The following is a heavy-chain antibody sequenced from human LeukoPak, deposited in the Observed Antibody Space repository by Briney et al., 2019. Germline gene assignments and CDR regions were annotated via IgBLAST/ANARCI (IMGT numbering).Heavy chain of an antibody. CDR3: STANIDY. J-gene: IGHJ4*02. Sequence: GGSLRLACTASRFTLCGYSMNWVRQAPGKGLEWVSHIGISGAIYYGDYVKGRLTISRDNAKNSLYLQMNSLRAEDTAVYYCSTANIDYWGQGTLVTVSS. D-gene: IGHD1/OR15-1a*01. CDR1: RFTLCGYS. CDR2: IGISGAI. V-gene: IGHV3-48*01.